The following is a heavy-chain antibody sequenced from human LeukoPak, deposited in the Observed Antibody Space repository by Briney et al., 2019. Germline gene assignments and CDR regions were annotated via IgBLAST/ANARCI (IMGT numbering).Heavy chain of an antibody. Sequence: PGGSLRLSCAASGFTFSSYGMHWVRQAPGKGLEWVAFIRYDGSNKYYADSVKGRFTISRDDSKNTLYLQMNSLRAEDTAVYYCAREGSSSWGNYYYYMDVWGKGTTVTVSS. CDR2: IRYDGSNK. D-gene: IGHD6-13*01. CDR3: AREGSSSWGNYYYYMDV. V-gene: IGHV3-30*02. CDR1: GFTFSSYG. J-gene: IGHJ6*03.